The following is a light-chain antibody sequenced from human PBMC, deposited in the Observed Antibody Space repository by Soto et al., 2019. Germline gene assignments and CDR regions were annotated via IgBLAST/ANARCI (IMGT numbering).Light chain of an antibody. CDR3: QQYDSYSWT. CDR1: QSISTW. V-gene: IGKV1-5*03. J-gene: IGKJ1*01. CDR2: KAS. Sequence: DIQMTQSPSTLSASVVDRVTITCRASQSISTWLAWYQQKPGKAPKLLIYKASSLKTGVPSRVSGSGSGTEFTLTITSLQPDDFATYYCQQYDSYSWTFGQGTKVEIK.